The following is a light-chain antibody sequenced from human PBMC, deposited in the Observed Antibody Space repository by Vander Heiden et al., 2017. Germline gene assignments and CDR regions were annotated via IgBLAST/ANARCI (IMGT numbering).Light chain of an antibody. CDR2: DVT. Sequence: QSALTQPRPASGSPGQSVTISCTGTSRDVGGYNYVTWYQQHPGKAPKLMIYDVTKRPSGVPDRFSGSKSGNTASLTISGLQAEDEADYYCCSYAGSHTSLYVFGTGTKVTGL. V-gene: IGLV2-11*01. J-gene: IGLJ1*01. CDR3: CSYAGSHTSLYV. CDR1: SRDVGGYNY.